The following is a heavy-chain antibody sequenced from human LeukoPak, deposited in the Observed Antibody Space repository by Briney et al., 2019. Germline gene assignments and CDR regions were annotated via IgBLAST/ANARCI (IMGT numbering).Heavy chain of an antibody. CDR2: IYTSGST. J-gene: IGHJ4*02. CDR3: ARHMKGGIGSGWYCDY. D-gene: IGHD6-19*01. Sequence: SETLSLTCTVSGGSISSGSYYWSWIRQPAGKGLEWIGRIYTSGSTNYNPSLKSRVTMSVDTSKNQFSLKLSSVTATDTAIYYCARHMKGGIGSGWYCDYWGQGTLVIVSS. V-gene: IGHV4-61*02. CDR1: GGSISSGSYY.